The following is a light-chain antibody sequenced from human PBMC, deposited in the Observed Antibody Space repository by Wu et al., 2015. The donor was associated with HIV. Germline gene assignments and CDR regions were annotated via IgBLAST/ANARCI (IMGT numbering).Light chain of an antibody. Sequence: EIVMTQSPATLSVSPGESVTLSRRASQNVGSNLAWYQQKPGQAPRLLISGASTRATGVPARFSGSGSGTDFTLTISSLQSEDFALYYCHQYTNWPPRDTFGPGTKVDIK. CDR2: GAS. CDR1: QNVGSN. J-gene: IGKJ3*01. CDR3: HQYTNWPPRDT. V-gene: IGKV3-15*01.